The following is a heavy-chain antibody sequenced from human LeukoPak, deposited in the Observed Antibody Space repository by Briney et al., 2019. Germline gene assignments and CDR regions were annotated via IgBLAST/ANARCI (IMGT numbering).Heavy chain of an antibody. D-gene: IGHD6-13*01. V-gene: IGHV4-30-4*08. CDR3: ARVGSSSWYWFDP. CDR2: IYYSGST. Sequence: SQTLSLTCTVSGGSISSGDYYWSWIRQPPGKGLEWIGYIYYSGSTYYNPSLKSRVTISVDTSKNQFSLKLSSVTAADTAMYYCARVGSSSWYWFDPWGQGTLVTVSS. J-gene: IGHJ5*02. CDR1: GGSISSGDYY.